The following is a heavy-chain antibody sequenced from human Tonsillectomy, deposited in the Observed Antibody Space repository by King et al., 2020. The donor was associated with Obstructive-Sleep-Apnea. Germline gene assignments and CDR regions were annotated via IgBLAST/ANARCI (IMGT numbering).Heavy chain of an antibody. V-gene: IGHV1-18*01. Sequence: VQLVQSGAEVKKPGASVKVSCKASGYTFTSYSISWVRQAPGQGLEWMGWISAYNGNTKYAQKLQGRVTMTTDTSTSTAYMELRSLRSDDTAVYYCAGNNGFGELSVYYYGMDVWGQGTTVTVSS. CDR3: AGNNGFGELSVYYYGMDV. CDR1: GYTFTSYS. CDR2: ISAYNGNT. J-gene: IGHJ6*02. D-gene: IGHD3-10*01.